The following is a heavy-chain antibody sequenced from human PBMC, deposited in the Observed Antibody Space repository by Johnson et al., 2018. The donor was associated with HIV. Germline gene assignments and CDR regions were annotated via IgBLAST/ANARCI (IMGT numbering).Heavy chain of an antibody. CDR3: ATDVPSAPYYNAFDI. CDR2: ISYDGANK. D-gene: IGHD1-26*01. J-gene: IGHJ3*02. V-gene: IGHV3-33*05. CDR1: GFTFSNYA. Sequence: QVQLVESGGGVVQPGRSLRLSCAASGFTFSNYAMHWVRQAPGKGLEWVTHISYDGANKYYSGSVRGRFTISRDNSRNTLNLQMYSLREDTAVYYCATDVPSAPYYNAFDIWGQGTMVTVSS.